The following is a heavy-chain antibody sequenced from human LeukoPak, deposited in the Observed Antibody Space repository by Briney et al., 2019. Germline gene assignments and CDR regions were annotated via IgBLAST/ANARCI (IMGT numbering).Heavy chain of an antibody. CDR1: GYTFTGYY. J-gene: IGHJ4*02. CDR2: INPNSGGT. D-gene: IGHD1-26*01. CDR3: ARDYTRIVGAKGY. Sequence: ASVKVSCKASGYTFTGYYMHWVRQAPGQGLEWMGWINPNSGGTNYAQKFQGRVTMTRDTSISTAYMELSRLRSDDTAVYYCARDYTRIVGAKGYWGQGTLVTVSS. V-gene: IGHV1-2*02.